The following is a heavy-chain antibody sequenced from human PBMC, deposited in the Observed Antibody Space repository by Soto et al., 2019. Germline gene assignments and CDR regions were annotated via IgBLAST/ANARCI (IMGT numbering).Heavy chain of an antibody. D-gene: IGHD4-17*01. CDR2: SNHSGST. Sequence: QVQLQQWGAGLLKPSETLSLTCAVNGRSFSGYYWSWIRQPPGKGLEWIGESNHSGSTNYNPSLRSRVTISVDTSQNQFSLNLSSVTAADTAVYYCARAYGGNSGVFDYWGQGTLVTVSS. CDR3: ARAYGGNSGVFDY. J-gene: IGHJ4*02. V-gene: IGHV4-34*01. CDR1: GRSFSGYY.